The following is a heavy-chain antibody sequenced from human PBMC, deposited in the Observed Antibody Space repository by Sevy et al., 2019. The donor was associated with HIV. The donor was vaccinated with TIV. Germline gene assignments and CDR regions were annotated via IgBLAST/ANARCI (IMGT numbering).Heavy chain of an antibody. J-gene: IGHJ3*01. CDR1: GFTFSSYA. Sequence: GGSLRLSCAASGFTFSSYAMSWVRQAPGKGLEWVSGLSGYGGSTYYADSVKGRFTISRDSSKNTLYLQMNSLRAEDTAVYYCAKDRITMIGDAFDVWGQGTMVTVSS. D-gene: IGHD3-22*01. CDR3: AKDRITMIGDAFDV. V-gene: IGHV3-23*01. CDR2: LSGYGGST.